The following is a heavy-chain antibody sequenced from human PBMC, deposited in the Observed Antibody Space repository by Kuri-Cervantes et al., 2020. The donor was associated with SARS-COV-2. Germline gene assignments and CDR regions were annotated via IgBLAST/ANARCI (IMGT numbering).Heavy chain of an antibody. J-gene: IGHJ6*02. CDR2: ISSSSSTI. V-gene: IGHV3-48*01. D-gene: IGHD1-26*01. Sequence: GESLKISCAVSGLTFSVYGLNWVRQAPGKGLEWVSYISSSSSTIHYADSVKGRFTISRDNAKKSLFLQMNSLRAEDTAVYYCASEVIPNPSEKYAYYGLDVRGQGTTVTVSS. CDR3: ASEVIPNPSEKYAYYGLDV. CDR1: GLTFSVYG.